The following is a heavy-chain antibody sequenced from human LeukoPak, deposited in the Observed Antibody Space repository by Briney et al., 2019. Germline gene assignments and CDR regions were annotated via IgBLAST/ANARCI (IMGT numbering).Heavy chain of an antibody. CDR3: ARDSETLYYYDSSGAFDI. CDR2: IYSGGST. Sequence: GGSLRLSCAASGLTFSSYAMSWVRQAPGKGLEWVSVIYSGGSTYYADSVKGRFTISRDNSKNTLYLQMNSLRAEDTAVYYCARDSETLYYYDSSGAFDIWGQGTMVTVSS. CDR1: GLTFSSYA. J-gene: IGHJ3*02. D-gene: IGHD3-22*01. V-gene: IGHV3-53*01.